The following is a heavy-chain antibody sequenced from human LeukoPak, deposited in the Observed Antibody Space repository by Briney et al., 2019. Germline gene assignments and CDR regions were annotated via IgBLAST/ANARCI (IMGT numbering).Heavy chain of an antibody. CDR2: INHSGST. D-gene: IGHD6-13*01. J-gene: IGHJ5*02. V-gene: IGHV4-34*01. CDR1: GGSFSGYY. Sequence: ASETLSLTCAVYGGSFSGYYWSWIRQPPGKGLEWIGEINHSGSTNYNPSLKSRVTISVDTSKNQFSLKLSSVTAADTAVYYCARGSGTAAGKNWFDPWGQGTLVTVSS. CDR3: ARGSGTAAGKNWFDP.